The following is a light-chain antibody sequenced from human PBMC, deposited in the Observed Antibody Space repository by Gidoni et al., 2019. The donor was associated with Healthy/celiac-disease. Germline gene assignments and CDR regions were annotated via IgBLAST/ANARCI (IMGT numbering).Light chain of an antibody. Sequence: IVLTQSRGTLSLSPGERATLSCRASQRVSSSYLAWYQQKPGQAPRLLIYGASSRATGIPDRFSGSGSGTDFTLTISRLEPEDFAVYYCQQYGSSPLTFGGGTKVEIK. J-gene: IGKJ4*01. CDR2: GAS. CDR3: QQYGSSPLT. CDR1: QRVSSSY. V-gene: IGKV3-20*01.